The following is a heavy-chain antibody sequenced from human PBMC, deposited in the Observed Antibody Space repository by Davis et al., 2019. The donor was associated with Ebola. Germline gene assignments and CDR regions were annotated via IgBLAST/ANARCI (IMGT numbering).Heavy chain of an antibody. J-gene: IGHJ4*02. Sequence: ASVKVSCKASGYTFTSYGISWVRQAPGQGLEWMGWISAYNGNTNYAQKLQGRVTMTTDTSTSTAYMELRSLRSDDTAVYYCARDSYYGSGSHVFRYWGQGTLVTVSS. CDR3: ARDSYYGSGSHVFRY. CDR2: ISAYNGNT. V-gene: IGHV1-18*01. CDR1: GYTFTSYG. D-gene: IGHD3-10*01.